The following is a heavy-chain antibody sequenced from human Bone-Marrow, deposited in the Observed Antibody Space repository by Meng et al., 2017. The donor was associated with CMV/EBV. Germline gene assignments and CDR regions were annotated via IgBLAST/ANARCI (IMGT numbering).Heavy chain of an antibody. CDR2: ISGSGGST. CDR1: GFTFSSYG. Sequence: GEFLKISCAASGFTFSSYGMHWVRQAPGKGLEWVSAISGSGGSTYYADSVKGRFTISRDNSKNTLYLQMNSLRAEDTAVYYCTKDGWDILVVPAALHYGMDVWGQGTTVTVSS. V-gene: IGHV3-23*01. J-gene: IGHJ6*02. CDR3: TKDGWDILVVPAALHYGMDV. D-gene: IGHD2-2*02.